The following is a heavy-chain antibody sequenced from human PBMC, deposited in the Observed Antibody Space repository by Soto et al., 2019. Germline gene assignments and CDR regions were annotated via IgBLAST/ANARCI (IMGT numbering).Heavy chain of an antibody. J-gene: IGHJ4*02. CDR2: ISGGGYST. CDR1: GFTFSTCA. Sequence: QRLSCAASGFTFSTCAMAWVRQAPGTGLEWVAGISGGGYSTYYADSVKGRFTISRDNSNNTLFLQMNSLRAEDTAIYNCAKQAGYNSHPCGCWGKGCLVSVAS. V-gene: IGHV3-23*01. CDR3: AKQAGYNSHPCGC. D-gene: IGHD6-19*01.